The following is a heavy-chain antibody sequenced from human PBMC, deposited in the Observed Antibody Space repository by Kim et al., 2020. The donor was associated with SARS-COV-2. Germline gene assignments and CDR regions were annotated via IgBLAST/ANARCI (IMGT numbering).Heavy chain of an antibody. D-gene: IGHD3-10*01. CDR2: ISSSSSYI. CDR1: GFTFSSYS. Sequence: GGSLRLSCAASGFTFSSYSMNWVRQAPGKGLEWVSSISSSSSYIYYADSVKGRFTISRDNAKNSLYLQMNSLRAEDTAVYYCARVPPRKYGSGSYYYYYYGMDVWGQGTTVTVSS. CDR3: ARVPPRKYGSGSYYYYYYGMDV. J-gene: IGHJ6*02. V-gene: IGHV3-21*01.